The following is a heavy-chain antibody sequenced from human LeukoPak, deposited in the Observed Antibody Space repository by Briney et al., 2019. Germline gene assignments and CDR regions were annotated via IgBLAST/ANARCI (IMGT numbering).Heavy chain of an antibody. CDR2: IISDGSST. J-gene: IGHJ4*02. D-gene: IGHD3-3*01. CDR1: GFTFSSYW. V-gene: IGHV3-74*01. Sequence: AGGSLRLSCAASGFTFSSYWMHWVRPAPRKWLLWVSRIISDGSSTSYADSVKGRFTISTDNAKNTLYLQMNSLRAEDTAVYYCARAGGFLEWLLADYFDYWGQGTLVTVSS. CDR3: ARAGGFLEWLLADYFDY.